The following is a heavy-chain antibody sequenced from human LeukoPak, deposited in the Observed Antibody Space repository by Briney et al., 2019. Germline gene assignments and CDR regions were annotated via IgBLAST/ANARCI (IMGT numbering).Heavy chain of an antibody. V-gene: IGHV3-48*04. Sequence: GGSLRLSCAASGFTFSSYSMNWVRQAPGKGLEWVSYISSSSSTVYYADSVKGRFTISRDNAKNSLYLQMNNLRAEDTAIYYCARDLVGGAFDYWGQGTLVTVSS. D-gene: IGHD2-15*01. CDR2: ISSSSSTV. CDR1: GFTFSSYS. J-gene: IGHJ4*02. CDR3: ARDLVGGAFDY.